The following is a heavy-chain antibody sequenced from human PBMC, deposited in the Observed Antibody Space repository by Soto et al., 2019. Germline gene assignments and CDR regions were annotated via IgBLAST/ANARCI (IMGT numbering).Heavy chain of an antibody. CDR1: GFTFSSYA. D-gene: IGHD6-25*01. V-gene: IGHV3-23*01. J-gene: IGHJ6*02. CDR2: ISGSGGST. Sequence: GGSLRLSCAASGFTFSSYAMSWVRQAPGKGLEWVSAISGSGGSTYYADSVKGRFTISRDNSKNTLYLQMNSLRAEDTAVYYCAKEVSSGYYYYYGMDVWGQGTTVTVSS. CDR3: AKEVSSGYYYYYGMDV.